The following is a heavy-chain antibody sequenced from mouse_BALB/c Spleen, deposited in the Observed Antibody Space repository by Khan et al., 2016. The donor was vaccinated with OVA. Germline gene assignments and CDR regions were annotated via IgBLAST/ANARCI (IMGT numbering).Heavy chain of an antibody. CDR2: IDPANGNT. CDR1: GFNIKDNY. Sequence: VQLKESGAELVKPGASVKLSCTATGFNIKDNYMHWVKQRPEQGLEWIGRIDPANGNTAYDPKFQGKATIKADTSSNTAYLQLSSLTSEDTAVYYCARWPRGYWGQGTTLTVSS. V-gene: IGHV14-3*02. CDR3: ARWPRGY. J-gene: IGHJ2*01.